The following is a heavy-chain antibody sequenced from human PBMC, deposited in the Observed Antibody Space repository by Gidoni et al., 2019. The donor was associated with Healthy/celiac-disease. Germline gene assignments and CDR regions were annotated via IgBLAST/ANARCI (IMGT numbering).Heavy chain of an antibody. Sequence: YSMNWVRQAPGKGLECVSSISSSSSYIYYAESVKGRFTISRDNAKNSLYLQMNSLRAEDTAVYYCARDGYYDSSGPFWFDPWGQGTLVTVSS. D-gene: IGHD3-22*01. CDR2: ISSSSSYI. J-gene: IGHJ5*02. CDR3: ARDGYYDSSGPFWFDP. V-gene: IGHV3-21*01. CDR1: YS.